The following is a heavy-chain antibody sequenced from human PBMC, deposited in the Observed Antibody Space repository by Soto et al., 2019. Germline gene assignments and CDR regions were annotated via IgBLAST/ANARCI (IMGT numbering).Heavy chain of an antibody. J-gene: IGHJ3*02. CDR3: AKESNSGSYFPI. Sequence: VQLLESGGGLVQPGGSLRLSCAASGFTSYAMNWVRQAPGKGLEWVSLISDSGGSTYYADSVKGRFTISRDNSKNTLYLQMNSLRAEDTAVYYCAKESNSGSYFPIWGQGTMVTVSS. CDR1: GFTSYA. V-gene: IGHV3-23*01. CDR2: ISDSGGST. D-gene: IGHD1-26*01.